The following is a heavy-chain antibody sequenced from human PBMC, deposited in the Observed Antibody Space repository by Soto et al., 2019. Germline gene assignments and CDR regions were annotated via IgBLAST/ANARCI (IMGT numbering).Heavy chain of an antibody. CDR2: IKHDGSEK. D-gene: IGHD6-19*01. CDR1: GFTCSTYW. CDR3: ARVYPGTGWPYHYYGMDV. J-gene: IGHJ6*02. Sequence: EVQLVESGGGLVQPGGSLRLSCVASGFTCSTYWMSWVRQAPGKGLEWVANIKHDGSEKYYVDSVKDRFTISRDNAKNSLYLQMNSLRAEDSAVYYCARVYPGTGWPYHYYGMDVWGQGTTVTVSS. V-gene: IGHV3-7*01.